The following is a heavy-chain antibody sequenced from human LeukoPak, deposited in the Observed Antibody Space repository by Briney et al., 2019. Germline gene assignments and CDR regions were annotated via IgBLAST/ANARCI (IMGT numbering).Heavy chain of an antibody. V-gene: IGHV3-21*01. D-gene: IGHD3-22*01. CDR3: ARGAHYYDSSGYFDY. CDR1: GFTFSSYS. CDR2: ISSSSSYI. Sequence: PGGSLRLSCAASGFTFSSYSMNWVRQAPGKGLEWVSSISSSSSYIYYADSVKGRFTISRDNAKNSLYLQMSSLRAEDTAVYYCARGAHYYDSSGYFDYWGQGTLVTVSS. J-gene: IGHJ4*02.